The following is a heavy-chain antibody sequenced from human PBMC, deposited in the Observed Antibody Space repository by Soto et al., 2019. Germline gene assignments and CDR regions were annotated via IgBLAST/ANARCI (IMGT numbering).Heavy chain of an antibody. Sequence: GGSLRLSCAASGVTFSSYGMHWVRQSPGKGLEWVAVISYDGSNKYYADSVKGRFTISRDNSKNTLYLQMNSLRAEDTAVYYCARDQNYYGSYGMDVWGQGTTVTVS. CDR2: ISYDGSNK. CDR1: GVTFSSYG. CDR3: ARDQNYYGSYGMDV. D-gene: IGHD3-10*01. J-gene: IGHJ6*02. V-gene: IGHV3-30-3*01.